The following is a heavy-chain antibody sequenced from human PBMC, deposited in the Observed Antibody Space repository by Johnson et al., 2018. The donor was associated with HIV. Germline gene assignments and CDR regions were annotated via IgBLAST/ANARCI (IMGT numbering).Heavy chain of an antibody. V-gene: IGHV3-11*04. CDR2: ISSSGSTI. CDR3: ATLMRETYYYGSGSHGAFDI. Sequence: QVQLVEFGGGLVKPGGSLRLSCAASGFTFSDYYMSWIRQAPGKGLEWVSYISSSGSTIYYADSVKGRFTISRDNAKNSLYLQMNSLRAEETAVYYCATLMRETYYYGSGSHGAFDIWGQGTMVTVSS. CDR1: GFTFSDYY. J-gene: IGHJ3*02. D-gene: IGHD3-10*01.